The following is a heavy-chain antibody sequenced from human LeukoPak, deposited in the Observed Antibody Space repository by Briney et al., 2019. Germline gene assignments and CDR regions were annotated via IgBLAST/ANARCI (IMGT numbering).Heavy chain of an antibody. J-gene: IGHJ5*02. V-gene: IGHV4-38-2*01. Sequence: SETLSLTCAVSGYSISSGYYWGWIRQPPGKGLEWIGSIYHSGSTYYNPSLKSRVTISVDTSKNQFSLKLSSVTAADTAVYYCARTPDPNWFDPWGQGTLVTVSS. CDR2: IYHSGST. CDR1: GYSISSGYY. CDR3: ARTPDPNWFDP.